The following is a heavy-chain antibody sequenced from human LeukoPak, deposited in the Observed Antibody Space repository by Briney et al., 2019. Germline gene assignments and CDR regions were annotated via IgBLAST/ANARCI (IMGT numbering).Heavy chain of an antibody. CDR1: GGTFSSYA. Sequence: SVKVSCKASGGTFSSYAISWVRQAPGQGLEWMGRIIPILGIATYAQKFQGRVTITADKSTSTAYMELSSLRSEDTAVYYCARDSTYSNWFDPWGQGTLVTVSS. J-gene: IGHJ5*02. CDR3: ARDSTYSNWFDP. V-gene: IGHV1-69*04. CDR2: IIPILGIA. D-gene: IGHD2-15*01.